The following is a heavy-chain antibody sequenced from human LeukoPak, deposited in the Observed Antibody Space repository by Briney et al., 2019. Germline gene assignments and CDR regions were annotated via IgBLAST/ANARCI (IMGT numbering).Heavy chain of an antibody. V-gene: IGHV4-34*01. CDR1: GGSFSGYY. D-gene: IGHD3-10*01. CDR2: INHSGST. CDR3: ARHYYGSGINWFDP. Sequence: SETLSLTCAVYGGSFSGYYWSWIRQPPGKGLEWIGEINHSGSTNYNPSLKSRVTISVDTSKNQFSLNLYSVTAADTAVYYCARHYYGSGINWFDPWGQGTLVTVSS. J-gene: IGHJ5*02.